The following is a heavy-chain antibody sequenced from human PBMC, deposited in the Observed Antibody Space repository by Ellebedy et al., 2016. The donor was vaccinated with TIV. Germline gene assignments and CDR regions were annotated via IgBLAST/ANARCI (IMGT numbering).Heavy chain of an antibody. CDR1: GGSISSYY. J-gene: IGHJ4*02. Sequence: MPGGSLRLSCTVSGGSISSYYWSWIRQPPGKGLQWIGFSYYTGSTNYNPSLKSRVTISVDTSKKQVSLRLSSVTAADTAVYYCASAPNQDFYDYWGQGTLVTVSS. CDR2: SYYTGST. CDR3: ASAPNQDFYDY. V-gene: IGHV4-59*01.